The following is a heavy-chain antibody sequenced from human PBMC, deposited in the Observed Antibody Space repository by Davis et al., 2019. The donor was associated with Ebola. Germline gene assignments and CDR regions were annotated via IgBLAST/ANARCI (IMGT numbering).Heavy chain of an antibody. J-gene: IGHJ6*03. Sequence: ASVKVSCKASGYTFTSYGISWVRQAPGQGLEWMGWINPNSGGTNYAQKFQGRVTMTRDTSTSTVYMELSSLRSEDTAVYYCARFRGIKPAASRQSRYYYYMDVWGKGTTVTVSS. D-gene: IGHD2-2*01. CDR3: ARFRGIKPAASRQSRYYYYMDV. CDR2: INPNSGGT. CDR1: GYTFTSYG. V-gene: IGHV1-18*01.